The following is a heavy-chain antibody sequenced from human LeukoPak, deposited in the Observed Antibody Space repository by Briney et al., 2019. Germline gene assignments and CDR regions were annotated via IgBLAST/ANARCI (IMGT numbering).Heavy chain of an antibody. CDR2: VYYSGST. D-gene: IGHD3-10*01. CDR3: VRRQYASGMFDP. CDR1: GGSMSTSGYY. V-gene: IGHV4-39*01. J-gene: IGHJ5*02. Sequence: SETLSLTCTVSGGSMSTSGYYWGWIRQPPGKGLEWIGNVYYSGSTYYNPSLKSRVTISVDTSKILLSLKLKSVTAADTAVYYCVRRQYASGMFDPWGEGTLVT.